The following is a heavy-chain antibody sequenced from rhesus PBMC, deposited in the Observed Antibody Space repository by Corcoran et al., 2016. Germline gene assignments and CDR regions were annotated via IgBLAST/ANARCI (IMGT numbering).Heavy chain of an antibody. D-gene: IGHD6-31*01. V-gene: IGHV4S11*01. CDR1: GASVGNNY. CDR3: ARRQMAASGTWYFDY. CDR2: IYGTASST. J-gene: IGHJ4*01. Sequence: QLQLQESGPGLVQPSETLSLTCAVSGASVGNNYWGWTRLAPGKGLEWIGDIYGTASSTDSHPSLQSRVTLSGDTSKNQLSLKLRSVTAADTAVCYCARRQMAASGTWYFDYWGQGVLVTVSS.